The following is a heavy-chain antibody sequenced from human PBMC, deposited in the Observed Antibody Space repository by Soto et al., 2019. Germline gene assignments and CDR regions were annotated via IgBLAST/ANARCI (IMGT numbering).Heavy chain of an antibody. CDR3: ARGYYDSSGYPYWFDP. Sequence: QLQLQESGSGLVKPSQTLSLTCAVSGGSISSGGYSWSWIRQPPGKGLEWIGYIYHSGSTYYNPSLKSRVTISXXRXKXXSSLKLSSVTAADTAVYYCARGYYDSSGYPYWFDPWGQGTLVTVSS. D-gene: IGHD3-22*01. CDR2: IYHSGST. J-gene: IGHJ5*02. V-gene: IGHV4-30-2*01. CDR1: GGSISSGGYS.